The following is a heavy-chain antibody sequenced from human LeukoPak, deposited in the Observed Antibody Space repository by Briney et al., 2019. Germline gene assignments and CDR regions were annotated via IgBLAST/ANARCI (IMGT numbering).Heavy chain of an antibody. J-gene: IGHJ5*02. D-gene: IGHD3-22*01. CDR1: VYTITGYY. CDR3: ARGDSSAFSRWFDP. V-gene: IGHV1-2*02. Sequence: ASVKVSCKASVYTITGYYMHWVRQAPGQGLEWMGWINPNSGGTNYPQKFQGRVTMTMDTSISTAYMELNRLRSDDTAVYYCARGDSSAFSRWFDPWGQGTLVTVSS. CDR2: INPNSGGT.